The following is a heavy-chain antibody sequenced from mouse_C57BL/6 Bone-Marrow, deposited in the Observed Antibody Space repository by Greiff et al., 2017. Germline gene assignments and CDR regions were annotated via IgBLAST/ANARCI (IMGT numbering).Heavy chain of an antibody. CDR2: IDPSDSYT. J-gene: IGHJ1*03. Sequence: VQLQQSGAELVMPGASVKLSCKASGYTFTSYWMHWVKQRPGQGLEWIGEIDPSDSYTNYNQKFKGKSTLTVDKSSSTAYMQLSSLTSEDSAVYYCAKGATVVHWYFDVWGTGTTVTVSS. CDR1: GYTFTSYW. V-gene: IGHV1-69*01. CDR3: AKGATVVHWYFDV. D-gene: IGHD1-1*01.